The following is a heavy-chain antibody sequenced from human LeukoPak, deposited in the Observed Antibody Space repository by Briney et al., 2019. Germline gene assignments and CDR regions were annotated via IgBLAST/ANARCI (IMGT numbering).Heavy chain of an antibody. V-gene: IGHV3-23*01. CDR2: ISGSGGST. CDR1: GFTFSSYA. Sequence: PGGSLRLSCAASGFTFSSYAMSWVRQAPGKGLEWVSAISGSGGSTYYADSVKGRFTISRDNSKNTLYLQINSLRAADTAVYYCAKDKRGSGWYGAFDIWGQGTMVTVSS. J-gene: IGHJ3*02. CDR3: AKDKRGSGWYGAFDI. D-gene: IGHD6-19*01.